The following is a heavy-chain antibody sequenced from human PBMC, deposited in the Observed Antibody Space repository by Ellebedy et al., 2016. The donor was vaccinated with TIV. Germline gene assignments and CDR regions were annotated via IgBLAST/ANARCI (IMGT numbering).Heavy chain of an antibody. J-gene: IGHJ3*02. Sequence: GGSLRLXXAASGFTFSSYSMNWVRQAPGKGLEWVSSISSSSSYIYYADSVKGRFTISRDNAKNSLYLQMNSLRAEDTAVYYCASYDSSAFDIWGQGTMVTVSS. CDR1: GFTFSSYS. V-gene: IGHV3-21*01. CDR3: ASYDSSAFDI. CDR2: ISSSSSYI. D-gene: IGHD3-22*01.